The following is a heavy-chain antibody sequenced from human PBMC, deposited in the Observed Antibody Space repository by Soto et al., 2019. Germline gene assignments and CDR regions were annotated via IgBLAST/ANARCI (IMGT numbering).Heavy chain of an antibody. Sequence: QVQLQESGPGLVKPSQTLSLTCTVSGGSISSGGYYWSWIRQHPGKGLEWIGYIYYSGSTYFNPSLKSRVTISVDTSKNQFSLKLSSVTAADTAVYYCARETTTVTTGPPIYYFDYWGQGTLVTVSS. CDR2: IYYSGST. CDR3: ARETTTVTTGPPIYYFDY. D-gene: IGHD4-17*01. J-gene: IGHJ4*02. V-gene: IGHV4-31*03. CDR1: GGSISSGGYY.